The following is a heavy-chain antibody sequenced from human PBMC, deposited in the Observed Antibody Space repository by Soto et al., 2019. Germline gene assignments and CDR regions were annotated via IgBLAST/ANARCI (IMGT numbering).Heavy chain of an antibody. D-gene: IGHD5-12*01. Sequence: GGSLRLSCAVSGFTFSSHWMHWVRQIPGKGLVCVARINGDGIATTYADSVKGRFTISRDNAKNTVYLQMNSLRAEDTAVYYCARGTEGSWVWWLTHWGQGALVTVSS. J-gene: IGHJ4*02. CDR1: GFTFSSHW. V-gene: IGHV3-74*01. CDR3: ARGTEGSWVWWLTH. CDR2: INGDGIAT.